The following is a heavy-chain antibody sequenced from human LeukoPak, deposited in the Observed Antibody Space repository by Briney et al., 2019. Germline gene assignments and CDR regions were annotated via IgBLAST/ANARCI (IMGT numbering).Heavy chain of an antibody. V-gene: IGHV4-34*01. Sequence: SETLSLTCAVYGGSFSGYYWSWIRQPPGKGLEWIGEINHSGGTNYNPSLKSRVTISVDTSKNQFSLKLSSVTAADTAVYYCARVRYSSGWYNRWGQGTLVTVSS. D-gene: IGHD6-19*01. CDR1: GGSFSGYY. J-gene: IGHJ5*02. CDR3: ARVRYSSGWYNR. CDR2: INHSGGT.